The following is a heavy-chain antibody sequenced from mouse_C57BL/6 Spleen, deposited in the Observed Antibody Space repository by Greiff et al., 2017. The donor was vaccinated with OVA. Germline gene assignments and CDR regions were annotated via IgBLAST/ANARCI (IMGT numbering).Heavy chain of an antibody. D-gene: IGHD1-1*01. CDR2: ISDGGSYT. CDR1: GFTFSSYA. J-gene: IGHJ4*01. V-gene: IGHV5-4*01. Sequence: EVQLVESGGGLVKPGGSLKLSCAASGFTFSSYAMSWVRQTPEKRLEWVATISDGGSYTYYPDNVKGRFTISRDNAKNNLYLQMSHLKSEDTAMYYCAREGGGSSDYYAMDYWGQGTSVTVSS. CDR3: AREGGGSSDYYAMDY.